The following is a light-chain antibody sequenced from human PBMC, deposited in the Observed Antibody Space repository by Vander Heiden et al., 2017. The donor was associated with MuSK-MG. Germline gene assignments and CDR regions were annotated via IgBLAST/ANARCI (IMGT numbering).Light chain of an antibody. CDR2: AAS. J-gene: IGKJ1*01. Sequence: AIQMTQSPSSLSASVGDRVTITCRANQGIRNDLAWYQQKPGKAPKLLIYAASSLQSGVPSRFSGSGSGTDFTLTISSLQPEDFATYYCRQDDNYPRTFGQGTKVEVK. V-gene: IGKV1-6*01. CDR1: QGIRND. CDR3: RQDDNYPRT.